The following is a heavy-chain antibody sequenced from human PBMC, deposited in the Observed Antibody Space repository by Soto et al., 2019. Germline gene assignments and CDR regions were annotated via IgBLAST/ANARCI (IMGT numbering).Heavy chain of an antibody. V-gene: IGHV3-33*01. CDR1: GFNFSSYG. D-gene: IGHD6-6*01. CDR2: IWYDGSNK. Sequence: PGGSLRLSCTASGFNFSSYGMHWVRQDTGKGLEWVAVIWYDGSNKYYADSVKGRFTISRDNSKNTLYLQMNSLRAEDTAVYYCARDGSYSSSSRGYFDYWGQGTLVTVSS. CDR3: ARDGSYSSSSRGYFDY. J-gene: IGHJ4*02.